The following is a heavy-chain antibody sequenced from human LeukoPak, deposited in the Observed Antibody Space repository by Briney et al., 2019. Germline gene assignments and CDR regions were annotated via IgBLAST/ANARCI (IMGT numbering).Heavy chain of an antibody. CDR2: ISSNGGST. J-gene: IGHJ1*01. CDR1: GFTFSSYA. D-gene: IGHD6-19*01. V-gene: IGHV3-64D*06. Sequence: PGGSLRLSCSASGFTFSSYAMHWVRQAPGKGLEYVSAISSNGGSTYYADFVKGRFTISRDNSKNTLYLQMSSLRAEDTAVYYCVKDRAVAGKGAKYFQHWGQGTLATVSS. CDR3: VKDRAVAGKGAKYFQH.